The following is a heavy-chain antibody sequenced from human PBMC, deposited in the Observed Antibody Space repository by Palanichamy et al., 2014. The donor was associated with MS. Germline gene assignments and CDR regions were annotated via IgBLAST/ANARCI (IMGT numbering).Heavy chain of an antibody. Sequence: LVQSGAEVKKPGASVKVSCKASGYTFTSYGISWVRQAPGQGLEWMGWISAYNGNTNYAQKPQGRVTMTTDTSTSTAYMELRSLRSDDTAVYYCARGLPYYYDSSGYYSDAFDIWGQGTMVTVSS. J-gene: IGHJ3*02. CDR3: ARGLPYYYDSSGYYSDAFDI. V-gene: IGHV1-18*04. CDR1: GYTFTSYG. D-gene: IGHD3-22*01. CDR2: ISAYNGNT.